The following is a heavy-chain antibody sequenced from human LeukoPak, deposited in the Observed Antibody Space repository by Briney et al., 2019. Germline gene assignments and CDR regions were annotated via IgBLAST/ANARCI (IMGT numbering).Heavy chain of an antibody. Sequence: ASVKVSCKASGYTFTSYGISWVRQAPGQGLEWMGWISAYNGNTNYAQKLQGRVTMTTDTSTSTAYMELRSLRSDDTAVYYCARETNDYGKLGFDPWGQGTLVTVSS. CDR1: GYTFTSYG. D-gene: IGHD4-17*01. J-gene: IGHJ5*02. CDR3: ARETNDYGKLGFDP. CDR2: ISAYNGNT. V-gene: IGHV1-18*01.